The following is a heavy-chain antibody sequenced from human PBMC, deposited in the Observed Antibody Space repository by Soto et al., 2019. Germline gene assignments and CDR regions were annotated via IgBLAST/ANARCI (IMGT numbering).Heavy chain of an antibody. Sequence: QVQLVQSGAEVKKPGSSVKVSCKASGGTFSSYTISWVRQAPGQGLEWMGRIIPILGIANYAQKFHGRVTITADKSTSTSYLELSSLRAEDTAMYYCARDPELLGNWGQGTLVTVSS. CDR3: ARDPELLGN. D-gene: IGHD1-26*01. CDR1: GGTFSSYT. CDR2: IIPILGIA. J-gene: IGHJ4*02. V-gene: IGHV1-69*08.